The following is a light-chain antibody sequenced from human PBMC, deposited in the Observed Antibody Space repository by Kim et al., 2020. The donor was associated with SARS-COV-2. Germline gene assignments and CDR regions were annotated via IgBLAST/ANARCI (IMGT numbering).Light chain of an antibody. V-gene: IGLV3-19*01. CDR1: SLRRYY. J-gene: IGLJ3*02. CDR3: NSRDSSGNHWV. CDR2: GKN. Sequence: ALGQTVRITCQGDSLRRYYASLYQQKLGQAPVLVIYGKNNRPSGIPDRFSGSSSGNTDSLTITGAQAEDEADYYCNSRDSSGNHWVFGGGTQLTVL.